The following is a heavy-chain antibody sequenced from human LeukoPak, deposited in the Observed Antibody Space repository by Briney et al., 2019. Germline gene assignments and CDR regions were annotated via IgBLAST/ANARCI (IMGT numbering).Heavy chain of an antibody. D-gene: IGHD3-22*01. V-gene: IGHV3-23*01. CDR3: AKDSSYYDSSGTYFDY. J-gene: IGHJ4*02. Sequence: GGSLRLSCAASGFTFSSYAMSWVLQAPGKGLEWVSAISGSGGSTYYADSVKGRFTISRDNSKNTLYLQMNSLRAEDTAVYYCAKDSSYYDSSGTYFDYWGQGTLVTVSS. CDR1: GFTFSSYA. CDR2: ISGSGGST.